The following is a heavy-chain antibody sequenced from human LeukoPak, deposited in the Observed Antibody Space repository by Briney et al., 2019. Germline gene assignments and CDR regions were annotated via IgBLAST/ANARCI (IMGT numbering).Heavy chain of an antibody. D-gene: IGHD3-10*01. J-gene: IGHJ4*02. CDR3: ARLSGSGSSPPF. V-gene: IGHV5-51*01. CDR2: VYPGDFDT. CDR1: GYIFTNYR. Sequence: GESLKISCKGSGYIFTNYRTGWVRQVPGKGLKWVGIVYPGDFDTRYSPSFQGQVIISVDKSTNTAYLQWISLKASDTAMYYCARLSGSGSSPPFWGQGTLVTVSS.